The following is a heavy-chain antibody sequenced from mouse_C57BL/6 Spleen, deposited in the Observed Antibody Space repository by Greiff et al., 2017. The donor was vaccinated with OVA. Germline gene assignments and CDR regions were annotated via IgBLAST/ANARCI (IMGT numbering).Heavy chain of an antibody. J-gene: IGHJ2*01. CDR1: GYTFTDYE. CDR3: TRWGY. CDR2: IDPETGGT. Sequence: LQESGAELVRPGASVTLSCKASGYTFTDYEMHWVKQTPVHGLEWIGAIDPETGGTAYNQKFKGKAILTADKSSSTAYMELRSLTSEDSAVYYYTRWGYWGQGTTLTVSS. V-gene: IGHV1-15*01.